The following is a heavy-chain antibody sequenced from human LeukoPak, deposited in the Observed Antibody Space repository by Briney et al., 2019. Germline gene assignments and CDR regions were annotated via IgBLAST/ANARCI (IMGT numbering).Heavy chain of an antibody. CDR2: TYYRSKWYN. CDR1: GDSVSSNSAS. V-gene: IGHV6-1*01. Sequence: SQTLSLTCAISGDSVSSNSASWNWIRQSPSRGLEWLGKTYYRSKWYNDFAVSVRSRITINPDTSKNQFSLQLNSVTPEDTAVYYCARADTSAFDYWGQGTLVTVSS. D-gene: IGHD3-16*01. CDR3: ARADTSAFDY. J-gene: IGHJ4*02.